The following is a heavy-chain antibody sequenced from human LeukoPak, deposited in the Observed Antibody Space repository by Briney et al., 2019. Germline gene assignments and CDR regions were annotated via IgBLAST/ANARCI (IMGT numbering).Heavy chain of an antibody. CDR3: ATTTATSGSSLY. CDR1: GYTFTSYD. Sequence: ASVKVSCKASGYTFTSYDINWVRQATGQGLEWMGWIRAYNGDTNYAQKFQGRVSMTAERSTNTAYMELRGLTFDDTAVFYCATTTATSGSSLYWGQGTLVNVAS. V-gene: IGHV1-18*01. J-gene: IGHJ4*02. CDR2: IRAYNGDT. D-gene: IGHD6-19*01.